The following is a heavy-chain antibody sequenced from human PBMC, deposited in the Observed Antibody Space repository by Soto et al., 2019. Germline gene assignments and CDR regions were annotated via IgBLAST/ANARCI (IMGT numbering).Heavy chain of an antibody. CDR2: VYYTGGP. Sequence: QVQVQQSGPRLVKPSETLSLTCTVSSGPTRSHNWGWIRQSPGRGLEWIGYVYYTGGPSYNPSLTSRVTISADTSTNHISLTLSSVTAADTAIYYCVRQGIDYLHGLVDVWGQGTAVSVSS. D-gene: IGHD1-26*01. V-gene: IGHV4-59*08. CDR1: SGPTRSHN. CDR3: VRQGIDYLHGLVDV. J-gene: IGHJ6*02.